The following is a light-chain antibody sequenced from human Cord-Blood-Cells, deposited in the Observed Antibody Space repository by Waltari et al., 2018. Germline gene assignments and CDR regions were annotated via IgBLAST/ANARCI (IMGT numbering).Light chain of an antibody. J-gene: IGLJ2*01. CDR1: SSDVGGHNY. CDR3: CSYAGSYTLV. CDR2: DVS. V-gene: IGLV2-11*01. Sequence: QSALTQPRSVSGSPGQPVTISCTGTSSDVGGHNYVSWYQQHPGKAPKLMIYDVSKRPSGVPDRFSGSKSGNTASLTISGLQAEDEADYYCCSYAGSYTLVFGGGTKLTVL.